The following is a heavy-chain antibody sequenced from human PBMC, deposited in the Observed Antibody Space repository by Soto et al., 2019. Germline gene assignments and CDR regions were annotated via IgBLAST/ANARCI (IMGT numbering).Heavy chain of an antibody. CDR3: AKDLRYYDFWSGYFGRYYGMDV. D-gene: IGHD3-3*01. CDR1: GFTCSDYG. J-gene: IGHJ6*02. CDR2: IYDVSNK. Sequence: GGSLRHSCAASGFTCSDYGVNWVRQAPGKGLEWVVIIYDVSNKYYADSVKGRFTISRDNSKNTLYLQMNSLRAEDTAVYYCAKDLRYYDFWSGYFGRYYGMDVWGQGTAVTVSS. V-gene: IGHV3-30*02.